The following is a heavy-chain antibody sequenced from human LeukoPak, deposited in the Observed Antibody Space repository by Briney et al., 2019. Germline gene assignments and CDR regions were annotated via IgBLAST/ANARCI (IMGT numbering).Heavy chain of an antibody. J-gene: IGHJ4*02. V-gene: IGHV4-59*01. CDR1: GGSISSYY. CDR2: TYYSGRT. CDR3: ARPQTMGSSSPLGY. Sequence: SETLSLTCTVSGGSISSYYWIWIRQPPGKGLEWIGDTYYSGRTNYNPSLKSRVTTSLDTSKNQISLKLSSVTAADTAVYYCARPQTMGSSSPLGYWGQGTLVTVSS. D-gene: IGHD2-2*01.